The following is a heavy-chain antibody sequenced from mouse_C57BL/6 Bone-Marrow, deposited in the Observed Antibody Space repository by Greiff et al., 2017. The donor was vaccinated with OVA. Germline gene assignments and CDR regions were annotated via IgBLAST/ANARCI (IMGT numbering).Heavy chain of an antibody. CDR3: ARDLLLLRFLPWFAY. CDR1: GFTFSSYA. J-gene: IGHJ3*01. CDR2: ISDGGSYT. V-gene: IGHV5-4*01. D-gene: IGHD1-1*01. Sequence: EVHLVESGGGLVKPGGSLKLSCAASGFTFSSYAMSWVRQTPEKRLEWVATISDGGSYTYYPDNVKGRFTISRDNAKNNLYLQMSHLKSEDTAMYYCARDLLLLRFLPWFAYWGQGTLVTVSA.